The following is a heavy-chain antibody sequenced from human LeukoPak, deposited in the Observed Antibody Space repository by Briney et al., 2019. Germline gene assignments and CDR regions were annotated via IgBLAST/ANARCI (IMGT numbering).Heavy chain of an antibody. V-gene: IGHV4-61*02. CDR2: IYTSGST. D-gene: IGHD6-13*01. Sequence: SETLSLTCTVYGGSISSGSYYWSWIRQPAGKGLEWIGRIYTSGSTNYNPSLKSRVTISVDTSKNQFSLKLSSVTAADTAVYYCARSRYGAAAAGTTNWFDPWGQGTLVTVSS. CDR3: ARSRYGAAAAGTTNWFDP. CDR1: GGSISSGSYY. J-gene: IGHJ5*02.